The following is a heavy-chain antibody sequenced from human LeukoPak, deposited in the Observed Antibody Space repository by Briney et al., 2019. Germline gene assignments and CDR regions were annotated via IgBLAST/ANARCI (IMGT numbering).Heavy chain of an antibody. J-gene: IGHJ4*02. CDR2: IKQVGSEK. Sequence: PGGSLRLSCAVSGFTFSSYWMSWVRQAPGKGLEWVANIKQVGSEKYYVDSVKGRFTISRDNAKNSLYLQMNSLRADDTAVFYCARGLTVDFWGQGTLVTVSS. V-gene: IGHV3-7*04. CDR1: GFTFSSYW. CDR3: ARGLTVDF. D-gene: IGHD4/OR15-4a*01.